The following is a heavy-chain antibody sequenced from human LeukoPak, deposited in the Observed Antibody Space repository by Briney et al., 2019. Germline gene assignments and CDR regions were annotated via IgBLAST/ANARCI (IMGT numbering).Heavy chain of an antibody. CDR2: IIPIFGTA. CDR3: ARDLPPAAARWFDP. V-gene: IGHV1-69*01. Sequence: GASVKVSCKASGGTFSSYAISWVRQAPGQGLEWMGGIIPIFGTANYAQKFQGRVTITADESTSTAYMELSSLRSEDTVVYYCARDLPPAAARWFDPWGQGTLVTVSS. J-gene: IGHJ5*02. CDR1: GGTFSSYA. D-gene: IGHD6-13*01.